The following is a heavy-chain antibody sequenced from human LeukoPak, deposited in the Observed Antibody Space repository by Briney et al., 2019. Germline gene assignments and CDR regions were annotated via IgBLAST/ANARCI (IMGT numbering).Heavy chain of an antibody. Sequence: GGSLRLSCAASGFTFSDYYMRWIRQAPGKGLEWVSCISSSGSTIYYADSVKGRFTISRDNAKNSLYLQMNSLRAEDTAVYYCARPSEGSYAPVDYWGQGTLVTVSS. CDR3: ARPSEGSYAPVDY. V-gene: IGHV3-11*01. J-gene: IGHJ4*02. CDR1: GFTFSDYY. D-gene: IGHD3-16*01. CDR2: ISSSGSTI.